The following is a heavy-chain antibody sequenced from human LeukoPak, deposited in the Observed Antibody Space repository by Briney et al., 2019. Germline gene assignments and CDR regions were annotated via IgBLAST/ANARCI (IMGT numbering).Heavy chain of an antibody. CDR1: GYTFTSYY. CDR3: ARDSTPTIVVVPAAKDPSFDY. Sequence: ASVKLSCKASGYTFTSYYMHWVRQAPGQGLEWMGIINPSGGGTCYAETFQGRVTMTRDMATSTVYMDLSSLRSEDTPVYYCARDSTPTIVVVPAAKDPSFDYWGQGTLVTVSS. J-gene: IGHJ4*02. CDR2: INPSGGGT. D-gene: IGHD2-2*01. V-gene: IGHV1-46*01.